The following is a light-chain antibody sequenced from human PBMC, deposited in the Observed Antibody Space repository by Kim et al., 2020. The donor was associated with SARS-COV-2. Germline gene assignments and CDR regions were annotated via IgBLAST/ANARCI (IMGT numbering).Light chain of an antibody. V-gene: IGKV6-21*01. CDR3: HQSSGLPHT. Sequence: SVTPKGKVTTSCRASQSIGSSLHWYQQKPDQSPRLLIKSASQSFSGVPSRFSGSGSGKDFTLTISSLEAEDAATYYCHQSSGLPHTFGQGTKLEI. CDR1: QSIGSS. J-gene: IGKJ2*01. CDR2: SAS.